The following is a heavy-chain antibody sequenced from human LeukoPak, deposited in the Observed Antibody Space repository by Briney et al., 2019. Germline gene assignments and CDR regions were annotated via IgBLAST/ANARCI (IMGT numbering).Heavy chain of an antibody. CDR1: GFTFNRNN. D-gene: IGHD6-19*01. CDR3: ARETTLAVAGDF. V-gene: IGHV3-48*01. CDR2: ISSTSITM. J-gene: IGHJ4*02. Sequence: GRSLRLSCAASGFTFNRNNMNWVRQAPGKGLEWVSYISSTSITMYYADSVKGRFTISRDNAKNSLYLQMNSLRADDTAVYYCARETTLAVAGDFWGQGTLVTVSS.